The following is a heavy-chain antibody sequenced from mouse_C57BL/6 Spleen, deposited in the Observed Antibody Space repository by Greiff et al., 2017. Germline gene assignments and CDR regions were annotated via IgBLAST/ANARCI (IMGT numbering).Heavy chain of an antibody. Sequence: QVQLKQPGAELVRPGSSAKLSCKASGYTFTSYWMHWVKQRPIQGLEWIGNIDPSDSETHYNQKFKDKATLTVDKSSSTAYMQLSSLTSEDSAVYYCARREAYYGSSPSYWYFDVWGTGTTVTVSS. CDR2: IDPSDSET. CDR1: GYTFTSYW. V-gene: IGHV1-52*01. D-gene: IGHD1-1*01. CDR3: ARREAYYGSSPSYWYFDV. J-gene: IGHJ1*03.